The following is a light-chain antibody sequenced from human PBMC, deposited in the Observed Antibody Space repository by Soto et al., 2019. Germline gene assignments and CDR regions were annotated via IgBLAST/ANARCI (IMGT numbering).Light chain of an antibody. CDR2: NAS. J-gene: IGKJ4*01. V-gene: IGKV3-11*01. CDR1: QSVRSN. Sequence: ILMTQSPATLSVSPGERANLSCRASQSVRSNLAWYQQRPGQAPRLLISNASNRATGIPARFSGSGSGTDFTLTISSLEAEDFAVYYCHQRSNWPRTFGGGTKVDIK. CDR3: HQRSNWPRT.